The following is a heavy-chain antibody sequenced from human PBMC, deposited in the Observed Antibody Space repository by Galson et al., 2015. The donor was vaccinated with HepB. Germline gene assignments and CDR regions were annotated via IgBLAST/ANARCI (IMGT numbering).Heavy chain of an antibody. D-gene: IGHD5-12*01. CDR2: IDPSDSYT. CDR3: ARQGFKGYGN. CDR1: TSYW. V-gene: IGHV5-10-1*01. Sequence: TSYWISWVRQMPGKGLEWMGRIDPSDSYTNYSPSFQGHVTISADKSISTAYLQWSSPKASDTAMYYCARQGFKGYGNWGQGTLVTVSS. J-gene: IGHJ4*02.